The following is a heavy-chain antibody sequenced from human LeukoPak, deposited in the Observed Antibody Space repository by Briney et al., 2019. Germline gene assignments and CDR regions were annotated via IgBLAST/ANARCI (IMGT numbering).Heavy chain of an antibody. CDR2: IQNSGSRGST. J-gene: IGHJ3*02. CDR1: GGSISSYY. CDR3: ARLTNYGGTLGGFDI. Sequence: SETLSLTCTVSGGSISSYYWSWIRQPPGKGLEWIGYIQNSGSRGSTNYNPSLKSRVTISADTSKNQFSLKLSSVTAAETAVYFCARLTNYGGTLGGFDIWGQGTMVTVSS. D-gene: IGHD4-23*01. V-gene: IGHV4-4*08.